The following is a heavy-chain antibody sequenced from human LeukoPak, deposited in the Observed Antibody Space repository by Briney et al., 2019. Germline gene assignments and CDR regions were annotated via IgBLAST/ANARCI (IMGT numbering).Heavy chain of an antibody. D-gene: IGHD2-2*01. CDR1: GGSFSYYY. J-gene: IGHJ6*03. CDR2: ISHSGSS. Sequence: SETLSLTCAVYGGSFSYYYWSWIRQPPGKGLEWIGEISHSGSSNYTPSLKSRVTISVDTSKNQFSLKLSSVTAADTAVYYCARVGVVPAATPRVYYYYMDVWGKGTTVTVSS. CDR3: ARVGVVPAATPRVYYYYMDV. V-gene: IGHV4-34*01.